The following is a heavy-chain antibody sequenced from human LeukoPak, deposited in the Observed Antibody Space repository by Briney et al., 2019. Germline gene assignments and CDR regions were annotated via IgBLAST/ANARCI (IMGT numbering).Heavy chain of an antibody. V-gene: IGHV3-20*04. D-gene: IGHD6-19*01. CDR3: ARRGIAVAGNDY. CDR1: GFTFDDYG. Sequence: GGSLRLSCAASGFTFDDYGMSWVGQAPGKGLEWVSGINWNGGSTGYADSVKGRFTISRDNAKNSLYLQMNSLRAEDTALYYCARRGIAVAGNDYWGQGTLVTVSS. J-gene: IGHJ4*02. CDR2: INWNGGST.